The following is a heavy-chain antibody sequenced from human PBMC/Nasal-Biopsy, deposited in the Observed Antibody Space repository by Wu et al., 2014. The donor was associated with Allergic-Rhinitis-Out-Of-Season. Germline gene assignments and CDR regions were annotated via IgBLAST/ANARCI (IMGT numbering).Heavy chain of an antibody. CDR1: GFTFTNYA. J-gene: IGHJ5*02. V-gene: IGHV3-43*02. D-gene: IGHD2-2*01. CDR2: VSDSGVTK. CDR3: AKPRRDCSSTDCYSWFDP. Sequence: LRLSCAASGFTFTNYAFSWVRQAPGKGLEWVSSVSDSGVTKRYAESVKGRFTVSRDNSKNSLYLQMNSLRTEDTAFYYCAKPRRDCSSTDCYSWFDPWGQGTLVTVSS.